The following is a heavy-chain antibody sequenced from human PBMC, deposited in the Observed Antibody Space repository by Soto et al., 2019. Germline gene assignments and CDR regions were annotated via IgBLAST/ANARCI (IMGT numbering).Heavy chain of an antibody. CDR1: GYTSTSYD. CDR3: AREPPWAHYYFGY. Sequence: QVQLLQAGAEVKQPGASVKVSCKASGYTSTSYDINWVRQAAGQGLEWMGWMNPNSGTTGYAQKFQGRVTMTRDNSRTTAYMEMSSLRSEDTAVDNCAREPPWAHYYFGYWGQGTLVTVSS. CDR2: MNPNSGTT. D-gene: IGHD3-16*01. J-gene: IGHJ4*02. V-gene: IGHV1-8*01.